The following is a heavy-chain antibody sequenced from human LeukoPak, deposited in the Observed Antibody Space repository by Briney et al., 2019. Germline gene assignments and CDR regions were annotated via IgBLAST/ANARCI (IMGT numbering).Heavy chain of an antibody. CDR2: INPNSGGT. J-gene: IGHJ4*02. V-gene: IGHV1-2*06. CDR1: GYTFTGYY. D-gene: IGHD3-22*01. CDR3: ARAYDSSGWGFDY. Sequence: ASVKVSCKASGYTFTGYYMHWVRQAPGQGLEWMGRINPNSGGTNYAQKFQGRVTMTRDTSISTAHMELSRLRSDDTAVYYCARAYDSSGWGFDYWGQGTLVTVSS.